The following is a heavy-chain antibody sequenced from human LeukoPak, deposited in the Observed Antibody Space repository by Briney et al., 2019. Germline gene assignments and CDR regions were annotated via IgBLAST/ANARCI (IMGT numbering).Heavy chain of an antibody. Sequence: SETLSLTCTVSGYSISSGYYWGWIRQPPGKGLEWIGSIYHSGSTYYNPSLKSRVTISVDTSKNQFSLKLSSVTAADTAVYYCARAVTYYYGYWGQGTLVTVSS. D-gene: IGHD3-10*01. J-gene: IGHJ4*02. V-gene: IGHV4-38-2*02. CDR3: ARAVTYYYGY. CDR2: IYHSGST. CDR1: GYSISSGYY.